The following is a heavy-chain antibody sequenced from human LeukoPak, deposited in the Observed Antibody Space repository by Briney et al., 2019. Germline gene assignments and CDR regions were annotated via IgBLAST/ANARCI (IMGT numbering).Heavy chain of an antibody. CDR3: ARAYSERYGLGYYYMDV. D-gene: IGHD1-26*01. CDR1: GFTFSTYS. J-gene: IGHJ6*03. V-gene: IGHV3-21*01. Sequence: TGGSLRLSCAASGFTFSTYSMNWVRQAPGKGLEWVSSISSSSSYIYYADSVKGRFTISRDNAKKSVYLQMNSLRAEDTAVYYCARAYSERYGLGYYYMDVWGKGTTVTISS. CDR2: ISSSSSYI.